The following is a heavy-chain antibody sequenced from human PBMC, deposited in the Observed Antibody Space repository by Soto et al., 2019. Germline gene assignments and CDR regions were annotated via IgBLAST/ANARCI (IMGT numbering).Heavy chain of an antibody. D-gene: IGHD5-18*01. Sequence: GGALRLSCAASGFPISSYAMGWVRPAPGKGLEGVSAISGRGGSPYYADSVKGRFPISRDTSKNTLYPQMNSLRAEDTAVYYCAKNSAPYTALVDYWGQGPLVTVS. CDR1: GFPISSYA. CDR3: AKNSAPYTALVDY. CDR2: ISGRGGSP. J-gene: IGHJ4*02. V-gene: IGHV3-23*01.